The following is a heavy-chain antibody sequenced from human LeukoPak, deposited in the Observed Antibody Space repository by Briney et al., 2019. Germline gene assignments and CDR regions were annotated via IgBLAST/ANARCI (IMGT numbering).Heavy chain of an antibody. V-gene: IGHV4-61*02. J-gene: IGHJ5*02. CDR1: GGSISSGSYY. Sequence: SETLSLTCTVSGGSISSGSYYWSWIRQPAGKGLEWIGRIYTSGSTNYNPSLKSRVTISVDTSKNQFSLKLSSVTAADTAVYYCARGPYTIFGVVIIRAGCFDPWGQGTLVTVSS. CDR3: ARGPYTIFGVVIIRAGCFDP. CDR2: IYTSGST. D-gene: IGHD3-3*01.